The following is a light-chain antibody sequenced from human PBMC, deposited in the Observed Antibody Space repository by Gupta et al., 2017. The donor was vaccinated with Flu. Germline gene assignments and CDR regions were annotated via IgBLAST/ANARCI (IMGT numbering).Light chain of an antibody. V-gene: IGKV3-20*01. CDR1: QSVSSIY. J-gene: IGKJ2*03. CDR2: GAS. Sequence: DIVLTQSPGTLSLSPGERATLSCRASQSVSSIYLAWYQQKPGQAPRLLIYGASSRATGIPDRFSGSGSGTDFSLTISRLEPEDFAVYYCQQYSSSPGSFGQGTKLEI. CDR3: QQYSSSPGS.